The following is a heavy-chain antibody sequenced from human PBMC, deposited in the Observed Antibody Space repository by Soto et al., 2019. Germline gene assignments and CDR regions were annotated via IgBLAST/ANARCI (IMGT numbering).Heavy chain of an antibody. V-gene: IGHV4-34*01. J-gene: IGHJ6*01. D-gene: IGHD3-22*01. CDR2: INHSAST. CDR3: ARGPWCSDTSSYWVTNYYYRLDV. Sequence: SETLSLTCVVYGGSFSDYYWSWIRQPPGKGLEWLGEINHSASTNYNPSLKSRVTISVDTSQNHLSLKLSSMTAADTAVSYCARGPWCSDTSSYWVTNYYYRLDVRGEGTTVTVSA. CDR1: GGSFSDYY.